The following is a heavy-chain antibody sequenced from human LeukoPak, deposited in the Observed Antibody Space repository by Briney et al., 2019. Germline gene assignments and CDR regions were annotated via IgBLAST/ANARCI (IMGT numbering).Heavy chain of an antibody. Sequence: PSETLSLTCTVSGGSISSGTYYWTWVRQPPGKGLEWIGYFYYSGSTNYNPSLKSRVTISVDTSKNQFSLKLSSVTAADTAVYYCAGSYYYASGSYPDNWFDPWGQGTLVTVSS. CDR3: AGSYYYASGSYPDNWFDP. CDR1: GGSISSGTYY. J-gene: IGHJ5*02. D-gene: IGHD3-10*01. V-gene: IGHV4-61*01. CDR2: FYYSGST.